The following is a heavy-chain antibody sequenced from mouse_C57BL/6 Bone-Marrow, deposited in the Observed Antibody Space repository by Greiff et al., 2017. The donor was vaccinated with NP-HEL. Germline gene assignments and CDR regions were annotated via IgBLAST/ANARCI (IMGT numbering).Heavy chain of an antibody. CDR2: IRNKANGYTT. V-gene: IGHV7-3*01. D-gene: IGHD1-1*01. CDR1: GFTFTDYY. Sequence: VQLKESGGGLVQPGGSLSLSCAASGFTFTDYYMSWVRQPPGKALEWLGFIRNKANGYTTEYSASVKGRFTISRDNSQSILYLQMNALRAEDSATYYCASHLLLRTWFAYWGQGTLVTVSA. CDR3: ASHLLLRTWFAY. J-gene: IGHJ3*01.